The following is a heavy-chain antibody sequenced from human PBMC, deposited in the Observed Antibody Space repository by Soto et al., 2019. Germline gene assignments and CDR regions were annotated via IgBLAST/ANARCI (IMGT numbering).Heavy chain of an antibody. Sequence: EVKLLESGGGLVQPGGSLRLSCATSGFTFSRYAMIWVRQAPGKGLEWVSVISGSDGSTYYADSEKGRFTISRDNSKYTLFLQMNNLRGEDTAVYYWARKAGLVSLYPPEFDPRGQGTLVTVSS. J-gene: IGHJ5*02. CDR1: GFTFSRYA. D-gene: IGHD2-8*01. CDR2: ISGSDGST. CDR3: ARKAGLVSLYPPEFDP. V-gene: IGHV3-23*01.